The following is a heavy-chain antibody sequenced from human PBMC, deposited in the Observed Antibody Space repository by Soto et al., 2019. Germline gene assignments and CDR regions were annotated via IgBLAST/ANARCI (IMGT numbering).Heavy chain of an antibody. D-gene: IGHD2-2*01. CDR1: GFTFSSYA. Sequence: GGSLRLSCAASGFTFSSYAMSWVRQAPGKGLEWVSAISGSGGSTYYADSVKGRFTISRDNSKNTLYLQMNSLRAEDTAVYYCAKSTLSYYYYYMDVWGKGTTVTVSS. J-gene: IGHJ6*03. CDR2: ISGSGGST. CDR3: AKSTLSYYYYYMDV. V-gene: IGHV3-23*01.